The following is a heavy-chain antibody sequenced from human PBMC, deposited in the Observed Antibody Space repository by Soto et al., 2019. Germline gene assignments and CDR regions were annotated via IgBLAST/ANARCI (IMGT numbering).Heavy chain of an antibody. CDR3: ARILGDYYRYPDY. D-gene: IGHD2-21*01. CDR1: GFTFSDYY. J-gene: IGHJ4*02. Sequence: VQLLESGGGLVQPGGSLRLSCAASGFTFSDYYMSWIRQAPGKGLEWVSYISSSSSYTNYADSVKGRFTISRDNAKNSLYLQMNSLRAEDTAVYYCARILGDYYRYPDYWGQGTLVTVSS. V-gene: IGHV3-11*03. CDR2: ISSSSSYT.